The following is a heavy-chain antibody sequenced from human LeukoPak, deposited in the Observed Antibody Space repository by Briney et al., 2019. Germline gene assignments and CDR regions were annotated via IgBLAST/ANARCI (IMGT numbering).Heavy chain of an antibody. V-gene: IGHV3-30*12. D-gene: IGHD5-12*01. J-gene: IGHJ4*02. CDR2: ISYDGSNK. CDR3: ARGFSGHGLFDY. CDR1: GFTFSSYG. Sequence: GGSLRLSCAASGFTFSSYGMHWVRQAPGKGLEWVAVISYDGSNKYYADSVKGRFTISRDNSKNTLYLQMNTLRDEDTAVYYCARGFSGHGLFDYWGQGTLVTVSS.